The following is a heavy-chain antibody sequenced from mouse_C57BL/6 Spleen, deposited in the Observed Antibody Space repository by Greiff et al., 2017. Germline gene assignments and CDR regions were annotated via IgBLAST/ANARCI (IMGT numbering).Heavy chain of an antibody. V-gene: IGHV1-15*01. Sequence: QVQLQQSGAELVRPGASVTLSCKASGYTFTDYEMHWVKQTPVHGLEWIGAIDPETGGTAYNQKFKGKAILTADKSSSTAYMELRSLTSEDSAVYYCTRYGSLYAMDYWGKGTSVTVSS. CDR1: GYTFTDYE. D-gene: IGHD1-1*01. J-gene: IGHJ4*01. CDR3: TRYGSLYAMDY. CDR2: IDPETGGT.